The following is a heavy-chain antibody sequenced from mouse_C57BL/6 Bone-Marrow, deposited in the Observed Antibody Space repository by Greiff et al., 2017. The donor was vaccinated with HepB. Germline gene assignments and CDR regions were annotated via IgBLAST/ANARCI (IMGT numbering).Heavy chain of an antibody. CDR3: ARDRNWDEDAMDY. V-gene: IGHV5-4*01. CDR1: GFTFSSYA. CDR2: ISDGGSYT. D-gene: IGHD4-1*01. J-gene: IGHJ4*01. Sequence: EVNVVESGGGLVKPGGSLKLSCAASGFTFSSYAMSWVRQTPEKRLEWVATISDGGSYTYYPDNVKGRFTISRDNAKNNLYLQMSHLKSEDTAMYYCARDRNWDEDAMDYWGQGTSVTVSS.